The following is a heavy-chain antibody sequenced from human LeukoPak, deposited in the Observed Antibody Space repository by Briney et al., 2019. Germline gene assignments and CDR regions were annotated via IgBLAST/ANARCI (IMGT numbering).Heavy chain of an antibody. CDR2: INPNSGGT. V-gene: IGHV1-2*06. Sequence: GASVKVSCKASGYTFTGYYMHWVRQAPGQGLEWMGRINPNSGGTNYVQKFQGRVTMTRDTSISTAYMELSRLRSDDTAVYYCARDRLRIAAAGGNWFDPWGQGTLVTVSS. CDR1: GYTFTGYY. D-gene: IGHD6-13*01. CDR3: ARDRLRIAAAGGNWFDP. J-gene: IGHJ5*02.